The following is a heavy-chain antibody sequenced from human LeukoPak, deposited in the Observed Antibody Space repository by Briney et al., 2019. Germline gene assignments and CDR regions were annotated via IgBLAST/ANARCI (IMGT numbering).Heavy chain of an antibody. D-gene: IGHD3-22*01. V-gene: IGHV4-59*01. CDR2: IYYSGST. Sequence: SETLSLTCTVSGGSISSYYWSWIRQPPGKGLEWIGYIYYSGSTNYNPSLKSRVTISVDTFKNQFSLKLSSVTAADTAVYYCARDLPYYYDSSPGGWFDPWGQGTLVTVSS. CDR1: GGSISSYY. CDR3: ARDLPYYYDSSPGGWFDP. J-gene: IGHJ5*02.